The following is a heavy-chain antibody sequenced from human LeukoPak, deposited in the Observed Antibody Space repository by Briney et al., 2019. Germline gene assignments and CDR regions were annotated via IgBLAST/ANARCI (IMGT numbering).Heavy chain of an antibody. D-gene: IGHD4/OR15-4a*01. J-gene: IGHJ4*02. CDR1: GGSISGSNDY. CDR3: AQHDYGELDY. V-gene: IGHV4-39*07. CDR2: IYYSGST. Sequence: SETLSLTCTVSGGSISGSNDYWGWIRQPPGKGLEWIGSIYYSGSTYYNPSLKSRLTISVDTSKNLVSLKLISVTAADTAVYFCAQHDYGELDYWGQGTLVTVSS.